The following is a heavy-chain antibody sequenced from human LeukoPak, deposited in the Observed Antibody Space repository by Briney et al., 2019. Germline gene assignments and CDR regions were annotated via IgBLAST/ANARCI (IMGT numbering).Heavy chain of an antibody. V-gene: IGHV3-74*01. CDR2: IKSDGST. CDR3: ARSPSEIGGYYPEYFRH. Sequence: GGSLRLSCAASGFTFSTYWMHWVRQAPGKGLVWVSRIKSDGSTNYADSVKGRFTISRDNAKSTVSLQMNSLRPEDTGVYYCARSPSEIGGYYPEYFRHWGQGALVTVSS. J-gene: IGHJ1*01. D-gene: IGHD3-22*01. CDR1: GFTFSTYW.